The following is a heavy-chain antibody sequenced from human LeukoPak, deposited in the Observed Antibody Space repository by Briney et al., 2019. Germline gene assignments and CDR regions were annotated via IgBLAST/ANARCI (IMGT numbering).Heavy chain of an antibody. CDR1: GFTFSSYA. J-gene: IGHJ4*02. V-gene: IGHV3-30-3*01. D-gene: IGHD6-13*01. Sequence: PGRSLRLSCAASGFTFSSYAMHWVRQAPGKGLEWVAVISYDGSNKYYADSVKGRFTISRDNSKNTLYLQMNSLRAEDTAVYYCARVWAEAGYWGQGTLVTVSS. CDR2: ISYDGSNK. CDR3: ARVWAEAGY.